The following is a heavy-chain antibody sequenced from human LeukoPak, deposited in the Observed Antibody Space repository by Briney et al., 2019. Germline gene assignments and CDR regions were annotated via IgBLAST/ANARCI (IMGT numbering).Heavy chain of an antibody. J-gene: IGHJ4*02. CDR2: IRNKANSYAT. V-gene: IGHV3-73*01. Sequence: PGRSLTLSCAASGFSFNTYAMHWVRQASGKGLEWVGRIRNKANSYATTIGASVKGRFIISRDDSKNTAYLQMSSLKTEDTAVYYCSRPGYSYGDFDYWGQGTLVTVSS. CDR1: GFSFNTYA. D-gene: IGHD5-18*01. CDR3: SRPGYSYGDFDY.